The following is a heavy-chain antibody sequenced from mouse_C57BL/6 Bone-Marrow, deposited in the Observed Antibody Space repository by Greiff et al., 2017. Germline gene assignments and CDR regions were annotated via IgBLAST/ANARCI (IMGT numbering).Heavy chain of an antibody. CDR1: GFNIKDDY. Sequence: EVQLQQSGAELVRPGASVKLSCTASGFNIKDDYMHWVKQRPEQGLEWIGWIDPENGDTEYASKFQGKAPITADTSSNTAYLQLSSLTSEDTAVYYCTYYDYGDYWGQGTSVTVSS. J-gene: IGHJ4*01. CDR3: TYYDYGDY. D-gene: IGHD2-4*01. CDR2: IDPENGDT. V-gene: IGHV14-4*01.